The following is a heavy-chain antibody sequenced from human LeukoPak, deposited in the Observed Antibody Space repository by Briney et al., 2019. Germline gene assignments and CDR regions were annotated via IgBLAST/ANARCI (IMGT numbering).Heavy chain of an antibody. CDR2: IVPSYGTA. CDR3: ARDLPGTCWFDP. V-gene: IGHV1-69*13. Sequence: ASVKVSCKASGGTLTQYALNWVRQAPGQGLEWVGGIVPSYGTANYAQKFQGTVAITADESTRTAYMELRSLRSDDTAVYYCARDLPGTCWFDPWGQGTLVTVSS. J-gene: IGHJ5*02. D-gene: IGHD3-10*01. CDR1: GGTLTQYA.